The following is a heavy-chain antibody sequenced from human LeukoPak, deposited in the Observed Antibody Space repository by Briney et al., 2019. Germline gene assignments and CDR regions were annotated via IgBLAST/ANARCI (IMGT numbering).Heavy chain of an antibody. J-gene: IGHJ4*02. CDR3: AIVIAAAGLFDY. Sequence: GGSLRLSCAASGFTVSSNYMSWVRQAPGKGLEWVSVIYSGGSTYYADSVKGRFTISRDNSKNTLYLQMNSLRAEDTAVYYCAIVIAAAGLFDYWGQGTLVTVSS. D-gene: IGHD6-13*01. CDR1: GFTVSSNY. CDR2: IYSGGST. V-gene: IGHV3-53*01.